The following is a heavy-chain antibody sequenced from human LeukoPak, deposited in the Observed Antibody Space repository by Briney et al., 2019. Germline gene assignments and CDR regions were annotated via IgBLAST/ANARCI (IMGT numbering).Heavy chain of an antibody. CDR1: GYTFRSYD. Sequence: ASVKVSCTASGYTFRSYDINWLRQAPGQGLEWMGLVNSQSGNTDYKQKFQARVTITSDTSITTAYLQLSSLTPDDTAVYFCARGLPLGYCTYGVCYPPKHFDFWGRGTLVTVSS. CDR3: ARGLPLGYCTYGVCYPPKHFDF. V-gene: IGHV1-8*03. J-gene: IGHJ4*02. D-gene: IGHD2-8*01. CDR2: VNSQSGNT.